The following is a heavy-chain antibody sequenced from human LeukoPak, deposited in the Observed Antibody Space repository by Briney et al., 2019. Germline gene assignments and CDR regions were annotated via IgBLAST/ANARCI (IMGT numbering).Heavy chain of an antibody. J-gene: IGHJ4*02. CDR1: GGTFSSYA. CDR3: ARDGGPHYYDSSGYYNY. CDR2: IIPIFGTA. V-gene: IGHV1-69*13. Sequence: EASVKVSCKASGGTFSSYAISWVRQAPGQGLEWMGGIIPIFGTANYAQKFQGRVTITADESTSTAYMELSSLRSEDTAVYYCARDGGPHYYDSSGYYNYWGQGTLVTVSP. D-gene: IGHD3-22*01.